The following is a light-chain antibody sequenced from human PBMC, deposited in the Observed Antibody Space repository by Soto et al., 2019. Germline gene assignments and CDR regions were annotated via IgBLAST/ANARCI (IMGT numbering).Light chain of an antibody. V-gene: IGKV3-20*01. CDR2: GAS. CDR3: QQYGSSSWT. CDR1: QSVSSSY. Sequence: SVFIIPKSTLSLSPGERATLSCTASQSVSSSYLAWYQQQPGQAPRLLIYGASSRATGIPDRFSGSGSGTDFTLTISRLEPEDFAVYYCQQYGSSSWTFGQGTKVDI. J-gene: IGKJ1*01.